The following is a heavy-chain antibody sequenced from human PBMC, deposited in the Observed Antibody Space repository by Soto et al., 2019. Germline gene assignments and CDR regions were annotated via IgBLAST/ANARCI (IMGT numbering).Heavy chain of an antibody. Sequence: TSETLSLTCTVSGGSISRGGYYWGWIRQHPGKGLEWIGSIYYSGIPYYHPPLKSRVTISVDTSKNQFSLKLSSVTAADTAVYYCARDGAGPYGMDVWGQGTTVTVS. CDR3: ARDGAGPYGMDV. V-gene: IGHV4-31*03. D-gene: IGHD3-10*01. CDR1: GGSISRGGYY. J-gene: IGHJ6*02. CDR2: IYYSGIP.